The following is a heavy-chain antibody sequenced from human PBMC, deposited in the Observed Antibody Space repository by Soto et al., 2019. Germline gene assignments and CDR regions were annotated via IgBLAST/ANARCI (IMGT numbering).Heavy chain of an antibody. CDR3: AREGSYSSSYN. V-gene: IGHV4-30-4*01. CDR2: IYYSGST. Sequence: SETLSLTCTVSGGSISSGDYYWSWIRQPPGKGLEWIGYIYYSGSTYYNPSLRSRVTISLDTSKNQFSLKLTSVTAADTAVYYCAREGSYSSSYNWGQGTLVTVSS. J-gene: IGHJ4*02. D-gene: IGHD6-6*01. CDR1: GGSISSGDYY.